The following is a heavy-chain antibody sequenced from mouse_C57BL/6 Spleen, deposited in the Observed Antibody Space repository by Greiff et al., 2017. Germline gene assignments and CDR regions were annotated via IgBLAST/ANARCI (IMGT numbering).Heavy chain of an antibody. V-gene: IGHV1-63*01. J-gene: IGHJ4*01. CDR3: ARGVETTRYYAMED. CDR2: IYPDGGYT. Sequence: VKLQQPGAELVRPGASVKMSCKASGYTFTNYWIGWVKQRPGHGLEWIGDIYPDGGYTNYNEKFKGKATLTADKSSSTAYMQFSSLTSEDSAIYYCARGVETTRYYAMEDWGKGTTVTVSS. CDR1: GYTFTNYW. D-gene: IGHD2-1*01.